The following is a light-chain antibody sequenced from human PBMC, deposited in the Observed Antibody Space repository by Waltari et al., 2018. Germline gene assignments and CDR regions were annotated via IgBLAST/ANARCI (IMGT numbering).Light chain of an antibody. V-gene: IGKV3D-15*01. J-gene: IGKJ5*01. CDR3: QQYNNWPPLIT. Sequence: EIVMTQSPATLSVSPGERATLSCRARQSRSSMLAWYQQKPAQGPRHLIYGASPRATGIPARFSCSGSETEFTLTISSLQSEDFAVYYCQQYNNWPPLITFGQGTRLEIK. CDR2: GAS. CDR1: QSRSSM.